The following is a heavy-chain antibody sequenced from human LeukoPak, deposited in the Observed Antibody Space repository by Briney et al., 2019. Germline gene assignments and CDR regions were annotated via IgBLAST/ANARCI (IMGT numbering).Heavy chain of an antibody. J-gene: IGHJ4*02. CDR2: ISWNSGSI. CDR1: GFTFDDYA. Sequence: PGRSLRLSCAASGFTFDDYAMHWVRQAPGKGLEWVSGISWNSGSIGYADSVKGRFTVSRDNAKNSLYLQMNSLRAEDTALYYCAKDGLRATYIHFFFDYWGQGTLVTVSS. CDR3: AKDGLRATYIHFFFDY. D-gene: IGHD3-3*02. V-gene: IGHV3-9*01.